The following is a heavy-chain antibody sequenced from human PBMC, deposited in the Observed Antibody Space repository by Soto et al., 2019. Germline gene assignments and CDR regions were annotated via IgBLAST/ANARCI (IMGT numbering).Heavy chain of an antibody. V-gene: IGHV4-59*01. D-gene: IGHD3-22*01. J-gene: IGHJ5*02. CDR2: IYYIEST. CDR1: GGSIRISY. Sequence: PSWTLSLTCTVSGGSIRISYWSGIRLPPGNGLDWIGYIYYIESTNYNPSLKSRVTMSVYTSKNQFSLKLRSVTAADTAVYYCAREYYYDSSGYSGGYNWFDLWAQGTLVTLSS. CDR3: AREYYYDSSGYSGGYNWFDL.